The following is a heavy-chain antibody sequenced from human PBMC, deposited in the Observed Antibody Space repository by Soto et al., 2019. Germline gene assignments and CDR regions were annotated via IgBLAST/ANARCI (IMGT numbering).Heavy chain of an antibody. CDR2: ISPKSTYR. Sequence: PGGSLRLCFATSGFPFNDYYMSWIRQATGKGLEWLSHISPKSTYRNYADSVKGRFTISRDNTKSSLFLQMNSLGVDETAVYYCARARGARFGDLLGMDVWRQGTTVTVSS. D-gene: IGHD3-10*01. CDR3: ARARGARFGDLLGMDV. V-gene: IGHV3-11*06. CDR1: GFPFNDYY. J-gene: IGHJ6*02.